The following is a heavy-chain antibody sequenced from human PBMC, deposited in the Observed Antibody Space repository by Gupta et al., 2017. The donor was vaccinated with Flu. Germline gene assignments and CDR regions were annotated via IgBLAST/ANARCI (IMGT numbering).Heavy chain of an antibody. J-gene: IGHJ4*02. CDR1: GITFTDHG. D-gene: IGHD2-2*01. V-gene: IGHV3-20*04. CDR2: INWRGDDS. Sequence: EVQLVESGGGVVRPGGSLRVSWVGSGITFTDHGMHGVRQVRGKGLACISGINWRGDDSAYADSVKGRLTISRDNAKNTVFLQMDSLTAEDTAVYYCVRDRSSSFYRPGDYWGQGELVTVSS. CDR3: VRDRSSSFYRPGDY.